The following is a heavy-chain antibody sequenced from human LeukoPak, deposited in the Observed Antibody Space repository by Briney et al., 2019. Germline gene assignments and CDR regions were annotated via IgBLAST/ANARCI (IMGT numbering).Heavy chain of an antibody. CDR3: ARDEGYDYVWGSYRSPRTLDY. CDR1: GFTFSSYS. CDR2: ISSSSYI. D-gene: IGHD3-16*02. J-gene: IGHJ4*02. Sequence: PGGSLRLSCAASGFTFSSYSMNWVRQAPGKGLEWVSSISSSSYIYYADSVKGRFTISRDNAKNSLYLQMNSLRAEDTAVYYCARDEGYDYVWGSYRSPRTLDYWGQGTLVTVSS. V-gene: IGHV3-21*01.